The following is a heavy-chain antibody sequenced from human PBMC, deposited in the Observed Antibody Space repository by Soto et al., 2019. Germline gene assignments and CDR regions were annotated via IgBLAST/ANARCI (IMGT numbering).Heavy chain of an antibody. D-gene: IGHD6-13*01. CDR1: GGTFSSYA. CDR2: IIPIFGTA. CDR3: ARPAPGAAAGTQRLDY. V-gene: IGHV1-69*06. Sequence: QVQLVQSGAEVKKPGSSVKVSCKASGGTFSSYAISWVRQAPGQGLEWMGGIIPIFGTANYAQKFEGRVTITADKSTSTAYMELRILRSDDTAVYYCARPAPGAAAGTQRLDYWVQGSLVTVSS. J-gene: IGHJ4*02.